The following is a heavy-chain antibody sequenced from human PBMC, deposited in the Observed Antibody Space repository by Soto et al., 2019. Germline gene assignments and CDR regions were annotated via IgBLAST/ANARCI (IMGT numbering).Heavy chain of an antibody. D-gene: IGHD3-10*01. CDR3: ARQGFGPRRGLVDV. Sequence: QVQLQESGPGLVKPSETLSLSCTVSGGSISSYYWSWFRQSPGKRMEWIGYVHHSWGSSYNPSLQSRGAISLATSKSQFSLKVTSVTAPATAVYYCARQGFGPRRGLVDVWGQGTTVTVSS. V-gene: IGHV4-59*08. J-gene: IGHJ6*02. CDR1: GGSISSYY. CDR2: VHHSWGS.